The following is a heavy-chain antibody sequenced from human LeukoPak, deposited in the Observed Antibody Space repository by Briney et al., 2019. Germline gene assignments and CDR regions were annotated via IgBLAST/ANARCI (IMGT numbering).Heavy chain of an antibody. CDR3: ATAGIVGAIPRYYFDY. CDR2: FDPEDGET. CDR1: GYTLTELS. D-gene: IGHD1-26*01. Sequence: ASVKVSCKVSGYTLTELSMHWVRQAPGKGLEWMGGFDPEDGETIYAQKFQGRVTMTEDTSTDTAYMELSSLRSEDTAVCYCATAGIVGAIPRYYFDYWGQGTLVTVSS. V-gene: IGHV1-24*01. J-gene: IGHJ4*02.